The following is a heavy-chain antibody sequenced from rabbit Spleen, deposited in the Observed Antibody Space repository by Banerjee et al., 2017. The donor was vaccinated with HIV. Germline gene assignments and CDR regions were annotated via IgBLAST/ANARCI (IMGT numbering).Heavy chain of an antibody. Sequence: QEQLVESGGGLVKPEGSLTLTCKASGVSFSDKDVMCWVRQAPGKGLEWIACIDSGNSGFTYFASWAKGRFTISKTSSTTVTLQMTSLTAADTATYFCARDSGSSFSSYGMDLWGPGTLVTVS. D-gene: IGHD8-1*01. J-gene: IGHJ6*01. CDR3: ARDSGSSFSSYGMDL. CDR1: GVSFSDKDV. V-gene: IGHV1S45*01. CDR2: IDSGNSGFT.